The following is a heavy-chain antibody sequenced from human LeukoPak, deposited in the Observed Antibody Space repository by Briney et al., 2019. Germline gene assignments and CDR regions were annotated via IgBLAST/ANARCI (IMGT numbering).Heavy chain of an antibody. J-gene: IGHJ4*02. Sequence: SETLSLTCTVSGGSIRSYYWSWIRQPPGKGLEWIGYIYYTGSTNYNPSLKGRVTISVDTSKNQFSLNLISVTAADTAVYYCARVLPYSSGWGVDYWGQGALVTVSS. CDR3: ARVLPYSSGWGVDY. V-gene: IGHV4-59*01. CDR1: GGSIRSYY. D-gene: IGHD6-19*01. CDR2: IYYTGST.